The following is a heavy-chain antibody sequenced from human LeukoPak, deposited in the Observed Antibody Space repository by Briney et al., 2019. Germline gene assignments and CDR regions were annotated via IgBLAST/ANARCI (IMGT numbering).Heavy chain of an antibody. Sequence: SETLSLTCTVSGGSISSSSYYWGWIRQPPGKGLEGIGSIYYSGSTYYNPSLKSRVTISVDTSKNQFSLKLSSVTAADTAVYYCARPLRGAAAGPDFDYWGQGTLVTVSS. CDR1: GGSISSSSYY. J-gene: IGHJ4*02. V-gene: IGHV4-39*01. CDR3: ARPLRGAAAGPDFDY. CDR2: IYYSGST. D-gene: IGHD6-13*01.